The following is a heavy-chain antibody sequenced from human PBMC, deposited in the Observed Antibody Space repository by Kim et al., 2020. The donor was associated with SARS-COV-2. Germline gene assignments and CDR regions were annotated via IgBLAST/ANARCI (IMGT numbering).Heavy chain of an antibody. V-gene: IGHV1-69*02. CDR3: ASHCSGGSCYSKAWFDP. J-gene: IGHJ5*02. Sequence: FQGRVTITADKSTSTAYMELSSLRSEDTAVYYCASHCSGGSCYSKAWFDPWGQGTLVTVSS. D-gene: IGHD2-15*01.